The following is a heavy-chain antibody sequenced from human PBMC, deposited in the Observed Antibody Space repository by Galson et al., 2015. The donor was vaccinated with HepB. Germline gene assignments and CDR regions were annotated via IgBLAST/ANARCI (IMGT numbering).Heavy chain of an antibody. V-gene: IGHV3-23*01. J-gene: IGHJ3*02. CDR3: ARRAGSYGGAFDI. D-gene: IGHD4-23*01. Sequence: SLRLSCATSGFTFNNYAMSWVRQAPGKGLEWVSTISGGGGTTHYADSVGGRFTISRDNTDNTLYLQVNSLRAEDTAVYFCARRAGSYGGAFDIWGQGAVVTVSS. CDR2: ISGGGGTT. CDR1: GFTFNNYA.